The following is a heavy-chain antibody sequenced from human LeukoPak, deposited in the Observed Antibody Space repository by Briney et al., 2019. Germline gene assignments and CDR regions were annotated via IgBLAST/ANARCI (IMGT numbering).Heavy chain of an antibody. Sequence: SVKVSCKASGGTFSSYAISWVRQAPGQGLEWMGGRIPTFGTANYAQRFQGRVTITADESTSTAYMELSSLRSEDTAVYYCARVGDCSSTSCYHYFDYWGQGTLVTVSS. D-gene: IGHD2-2*01. CDR3: ARVGDCSSTSCYHYFDY. CDR1: GGTFSSYA. J-gene: IGHJ4*02. V-gene: IGHV1-69*13. CDR2: RIPTFGTA.